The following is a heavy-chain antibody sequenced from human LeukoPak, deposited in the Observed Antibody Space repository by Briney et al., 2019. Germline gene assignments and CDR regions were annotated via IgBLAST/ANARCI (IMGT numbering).Heavy chain of an antibody. CDR3: ASSYYDSSGYRPLGNAFDI. V-gene: IGHV1-46*01. J-gene: IGHJ3*02. D-gene: IGHD3-22*01. CDR2: INPSGGST. CDR1: GYTFTSYG. Sequence: ASVKVSCKASGYTFTSYGISWVRQAPGQGLEWMGIINPSGGSTSYAQKFQGRVTMTRDMSTSTVYMELSSLRSEDTAVYYCASSYYDSSGYRPLGNAFDIWGQGTMVTVSS.